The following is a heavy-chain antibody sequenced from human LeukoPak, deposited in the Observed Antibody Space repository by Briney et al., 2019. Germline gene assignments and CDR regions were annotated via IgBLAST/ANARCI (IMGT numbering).Heavy chain of an antibody. V-gene: IGHV1-2*02. J-gene: IGHJ4*02. CDR3: AIVTTADGY. D-gene: IGHD4-17*01. Sequence: ASVKVSCKASGYTFTGYYTHWVRQAPGQGLEWMGWINPTHGGTNFAQKFQGRVTMTRDTSITTAYMELSRLTSDDTAMYYCAIVTTADGYWGQGTPLTVSS. CDR2: INPTHGGT. CDR1: GYTFTGYY.